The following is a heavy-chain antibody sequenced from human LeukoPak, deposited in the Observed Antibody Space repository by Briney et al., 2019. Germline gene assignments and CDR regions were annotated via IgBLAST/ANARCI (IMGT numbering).Heavy chain of an antibody. CDR2: IYHSGST. CDR3: ARAETRNYYDSSGYYYLSGIDY. Sequence: SQTLSLTCAVSGGSISSGGYSWSWIRQPPGKGLEWIGYIYHSGSTYYNPTLKSRVTISVDRSKNQFSLKLSSVTAADTAVYYCARAETRNYYDSSGYYYLSGIDYWGQGTLITVSS. V-gene: IGHV4-30-2*01. D-gene: IGHD3-22*01. J-gene: IGHJ4*02. CDR1: GGSISSGGYS.